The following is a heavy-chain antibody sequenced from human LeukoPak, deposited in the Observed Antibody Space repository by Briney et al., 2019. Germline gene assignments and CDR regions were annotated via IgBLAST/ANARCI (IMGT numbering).Heavy chain of an antibody. D-gene: IGHD6-19*01. V-gene: IGHV3-7*01. CDR3: ARGQHGLGY. Sequence: PGGSLRLSCAASGFTFSIYWMTWVRQAPGQGLEWVASINQDGSEKHYVDSVKGRFTISRDNAKNSLSLQMNSLRVEDTAVYYCARGQHGLGYWGQGTLVTASS. CDR1: GFTFSIYW. J-gene: IGHJ4*02. CDR2: INQDGSEK.